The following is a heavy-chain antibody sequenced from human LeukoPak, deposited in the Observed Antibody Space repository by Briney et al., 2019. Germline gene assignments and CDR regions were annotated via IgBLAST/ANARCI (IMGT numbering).Heavy chain of an antibody. CDR1: GYNLTYNL. J-gene: IGHJ4*02. CDR2: INTKTGAK. D-gene: IGHD2-21*01. CDR3: ARGVVACPN. Sequence: ASVKVSCKSFGYNLTYNLIHWVRQAPGQGLKWMGWINTKTGAKNLEPQFQGRVTMTRDTSDKTAYIEVTRLTSDDTAVYFCARGVVACPNWGQGTLVTVSS. V-gene: IGHV1-2*02.